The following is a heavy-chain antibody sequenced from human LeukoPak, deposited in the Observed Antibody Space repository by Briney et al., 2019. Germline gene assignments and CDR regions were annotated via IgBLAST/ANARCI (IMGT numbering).Heavy chain of an antibody. V-gene: IGHV1-18*01. D-gene: IGHD6-19*01. Sequence: ASVKVSCKASGYTFTSYGISWVRQAPGQGLEWMGWISAYNGNTNYAQKLQGRVTMTTDTSTSTAYMELSSLRSEDTAVYYCAREGSGWYHDAFDIWGQGTMVTVSS. CDR2: ISAYNGNT. J-gene: IGHJ3*02. CDR1: GYTFTSYG. CDR3: AREGSGWYHDAFDI.